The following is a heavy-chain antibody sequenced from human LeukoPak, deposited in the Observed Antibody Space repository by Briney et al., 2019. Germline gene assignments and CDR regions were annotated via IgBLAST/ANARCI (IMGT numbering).Heavy chain of an antibody. CDR1: GGSTSDYY. CDR2: IYYRGTT. J-gene: IGHJ4*02. V-gene: IGHV4-59*01. D-gene: IGHD1-1*01. CDR3: ARGPPRTGRERYFDY. Sequence: SETLSLTCTVSGGSTSDYYWNWIRQPPGKGLEWIGYIYYRGTTNYNPSLNSRVTISLDSSKNQFSLRLNSGTAADTAVYYCARGPPRTGRERYFDYWGQGTLVSVSS.